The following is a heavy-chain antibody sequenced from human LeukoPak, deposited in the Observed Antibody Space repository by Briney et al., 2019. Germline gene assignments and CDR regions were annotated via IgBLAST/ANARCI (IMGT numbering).Heavy chain of an antibody. CDR3: ARLGAATTFDY. CDR1: GSSISGYY. D-gene: IGHD2-15*01. J-gene: IGHJ4*02. Sequence: AETLSLTCTVSGSSISGYYWAWIRQPAGRGLEWIGHIYTRGNTNYSPSLKSRVTMSVDTSKNQFSLKLNSVTAADTAVYYCARLGAATTFDYWGQASLDTVSS. V-gene: IGHV4-4*07. CDR2: IYTRGNT.